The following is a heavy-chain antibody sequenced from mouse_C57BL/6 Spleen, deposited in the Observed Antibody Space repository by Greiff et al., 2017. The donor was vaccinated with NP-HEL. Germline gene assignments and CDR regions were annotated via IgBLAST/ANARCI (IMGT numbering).Heavy chain of an antibody. D-gene: IGHD1-1*01. CDR3: ARDGSSYVDYWYFDV. V-gene: IGHV1-81*01. J-gene: IGHJ1*03. CDR1: GYTFTSYG. Sequence: QVQLQQSGAELARPGASVKLSCKASGYTFTSYGISWVKQRTGQGLEWIGEIYPRSGNTYYNEKFKGKATLTADKSSNTAYMELRSLTSEDSAVYFCARDGSSYVDYWYFDVWGTGTTVTVSS. CDR2: IYPRSGNT.